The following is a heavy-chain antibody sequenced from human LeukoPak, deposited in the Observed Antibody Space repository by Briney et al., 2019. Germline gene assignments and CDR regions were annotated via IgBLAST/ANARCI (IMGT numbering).Heavy chain of an antibody. D-gene: IGHD5-18*01. J-gene: IGHJ4*02. CDR1: GFTFSSYA. Sequence: GGSLRLSCAAPGFTFSSYAMSWVRQAPGKGLEWVSAISGSGGSTYYADSVKGRFTISRDNSKNTLYLQMNSLRAEDTAVYYCPKRAGSSYGEFDYWGQGTLVTVSS. V-gene: IGHV3-23*01. CDR3: PKRAGSSYGEFDY. CDR2: ISGSGGST.